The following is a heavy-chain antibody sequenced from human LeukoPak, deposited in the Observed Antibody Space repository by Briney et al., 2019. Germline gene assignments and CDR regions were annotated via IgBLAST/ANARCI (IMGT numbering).Heavy chain of an antibody. Sequence: SGTLSLTCTVSGGSISSSNYYWGWIRQPPGKGLECIGSIFYSGSTYYNPSLKSRVTISVDTSKNHFSLKLSSVTAADTAVYYCARDPGIAVAGNAFDIWGQGTMVTVSS. J-gene: IGHJ3*02. V-gene: IGHV4-39*07. CDR3: ARDPGIAVAGNAFDI. D-gene: IGHD6-19*01. CDR2: IFYSGST. CDR1: GGSISSSNYY.